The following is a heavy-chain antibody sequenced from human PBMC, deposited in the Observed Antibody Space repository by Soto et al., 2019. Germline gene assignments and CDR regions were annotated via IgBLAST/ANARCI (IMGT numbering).Heavy chain of an antibody. CDR1: GFSVTTNY. J-gene: IGHJ6*02. CDR3: AKKPPSSIQGWAFGMDV. D-gene: IGHD1-26*01. Sequence: EVQLVETGGGLIQPGGSLRLSCLASGFSVTTNYIIWVRQPPGKGLEWVSTTFTGGSTHYAYSVKGRFSISRDNSKNTVYLQMNNLRVEDTAVYYCAKKPPSSIQGWAFGMDVWCQGTTVSVSS. V-gene: IGHV3-53*02. CDR2: TFTGGST.